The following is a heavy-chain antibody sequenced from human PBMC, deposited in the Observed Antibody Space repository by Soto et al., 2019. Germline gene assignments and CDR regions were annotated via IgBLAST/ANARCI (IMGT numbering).Heavy chain of an antibody. V-gene: IGHV3-20*04. CDR1: GFTFDDYG. J-gene: IGHJ4*02. Sequence: EVQLVESGGGVVRPGGSLRLSCAASGFTFDDYGMGWVRQAPGKGLEWVSGISWNGRGTGFAESVKGRFTMSRDSAKSSLYLQMNSLRAEDTAFYYCARYYDSTNWYYFDYWGQGTLVTVSS. CDR3: ARYYDSTNWYYFDY. CDR2: ISWNGRGT. D-gene: IGHD6-13*01.